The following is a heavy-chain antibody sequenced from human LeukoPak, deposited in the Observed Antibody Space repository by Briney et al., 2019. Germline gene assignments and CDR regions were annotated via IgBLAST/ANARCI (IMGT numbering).Heavy chain of an antibody. CDR2: INPNSGGT. J-gene: IGHJ1*01. CDR1: GYTVTGYY. CDR3: ARAGIAAAGRISEYFQH. Sequence: ASVKVSCKASGYTVTGYYMHWVRQAPEQGLEWMGWINPNSGGTNYAQKFQGRVTMTRDTSISTAYMELSRLRSDDTAVYYCARAGIAAAGRISEYFQHWGQGTLVTVSS. D-gene: IGHD6-13*01. V-gene: IGHV1-2*02.